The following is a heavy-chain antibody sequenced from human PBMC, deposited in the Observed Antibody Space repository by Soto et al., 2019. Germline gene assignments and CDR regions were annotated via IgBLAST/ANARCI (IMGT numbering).Heavy chain of an antibody. CDR3: AREDDYGDAFDI. CDR2: ISAYKGNT. J-gene: IGHJ3*02. Sequence: ASVKVSCKASGYTFTSYGISWVRQAPGQGLEWMGWISAYKGNTNYAQKLQGRVTMTTDTSTSTAYMELRSLRSDDTAVYYCAREDDYGDAFDIWGQGTMVTVSS. V-gene: IGHV1-18*01. D-gene: IGHD4-17*01. CDR1: GYTFTSYG.